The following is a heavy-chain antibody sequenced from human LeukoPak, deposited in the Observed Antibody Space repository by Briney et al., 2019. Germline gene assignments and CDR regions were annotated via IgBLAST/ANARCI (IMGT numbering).Heavy chain of an antibody. CDR2: IRYDGSNK. CDR1: GFTFSLYG. V-gene: IGHV3-30*02. CDR3: AKVLKGVGATGISDIDY. D-gene: IGHD1-26*01. Sequence: GGSLRLSCAASGFTFSLYGMHWVRQAPGKGLEWVAFIRYDGSNKFYADSVKGRLTISRDNSKNTLYLQMNSLRAEDTAVYYCAKVLKGVGATGISDIDYWGQGTLVTVSS. J-gene: IGHJ4*02.